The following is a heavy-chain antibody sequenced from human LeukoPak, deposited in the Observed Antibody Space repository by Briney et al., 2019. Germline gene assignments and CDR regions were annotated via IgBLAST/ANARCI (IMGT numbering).Heavy chain of an antibody. CDR1: GFTFSSYW. J-gene: IGHJ6*03. CDR3: ARGPEAKLLWFGELSSYYMDV. D-gene: IGHD3-10*01. CDR2: IKQDGSEK. Sequence: PGGSLRLSCTSSGFTFSSYWMTWVRQAPGKGLEWVANIKQDGSEKHYVDSVKGRFTISRDNAKNSLYLKMNSLRAEDTAVYYCARGPEAKLLWFGELSSYYMDVWGKGTTVTVSS. V-gene: IGHV3-7*01.